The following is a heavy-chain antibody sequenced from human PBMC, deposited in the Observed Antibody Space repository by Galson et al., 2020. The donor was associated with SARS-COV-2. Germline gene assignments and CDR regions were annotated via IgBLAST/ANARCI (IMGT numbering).Heavy chain of an antibody. V-gene: IGHV2-70*01. CDR3: ARMADGYGGYDYVSSPFDY. D-gene: IGHD5-12*01. CDR1: GFSLTTSGMG. Sequence: SGPTLVKPTQTLTLTCTFSGFSLTTSGMGVTWIRQPPGKALEWLAHLDWDNDKYYSTSLKTRLTISGDTSNSQVFLTMTNMDPADTATDYWARMADGYGGYDYVSSPFDYWGQGTLVTVSS. J-gene: IGHJ4*02. CDR2: LDWDNDK.